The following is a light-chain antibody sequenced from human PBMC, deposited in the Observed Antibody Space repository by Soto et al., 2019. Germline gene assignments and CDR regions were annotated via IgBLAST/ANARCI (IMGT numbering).Light chain of an antibody. V-gene: IGLV1-40*01. J-gene: IGLJ1*01. CDR2: GDN. Sequence: QAVVSQPPSVSGAPGQRITISCTGSSSNIGANYDVHWYRQVPGTAPKLLMSGDNNRPSGVADRFSGSKSGTSASLAITRLQAEDEADYYCQSYDSSLNRVFGTGTKLTAL. CDR3: QSYDSSLNRV. CDR1: SSNIGANYD.